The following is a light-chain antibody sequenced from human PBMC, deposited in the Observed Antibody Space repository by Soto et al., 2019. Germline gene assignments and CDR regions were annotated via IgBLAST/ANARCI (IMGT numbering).Light chain of an antibody. Sequence: DIQMTQSPSSVSASVGDRVTITCRASQDISRWLGWYQQKPGKAPNLLIYAASTLHSGVPSRFSGSGYGTEFTLTISSLQPEDFGTYYCQQANDFPQTFGQGTKVEIK. V-gene: IGKV1-12*01. J-gene: IGKJ1*01. CDR1: QDISRW. CDR2: AAS. CDR3: QQANDFPQT.